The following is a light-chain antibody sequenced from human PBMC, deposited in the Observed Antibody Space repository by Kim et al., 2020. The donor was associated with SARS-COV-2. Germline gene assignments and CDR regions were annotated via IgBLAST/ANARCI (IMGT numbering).Light chain of an antibody. CDR3: QSYDSSSRV. CDR2: EDN. V-gene: IGLV6-57*04. Sequence: NFMLAQPHSVSGSPGKTVTISCTRSSGSIARNYVQWYRQRPGSAPSILIFEDNRRLAGVSDWFSGSIDSSSNSVSLTISGLRTEDEADYYCQSYDSSSRVFGGGTQLTVL. CDR1: SGSIARNY. J-gene: IGLJ2*01.